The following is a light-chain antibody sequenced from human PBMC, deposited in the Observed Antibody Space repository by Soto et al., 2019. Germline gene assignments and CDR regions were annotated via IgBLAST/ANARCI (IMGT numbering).Light chain of an antibody. Sequence: EIVLTQSPAALSFSTGERATLSCRASQSVNIYLAWYQQKPGQAPRLLIYDASNRATGIPARFSGSGSGTDFTLTISSLEPEDYAVYYCQQYGSSPGFTFGGGTKVDIK. V-gene: IGKV3-11*01. CDR1: QSVNIY. CDR2: DAS. CDR3: QQYGSSPGFT. J-gene: IGKJ4*01.